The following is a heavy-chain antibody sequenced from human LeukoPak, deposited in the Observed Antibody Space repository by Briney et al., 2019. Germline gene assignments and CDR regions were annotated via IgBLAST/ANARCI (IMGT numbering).Heavy chain of an antibody. CDR2: ISSSSSYI. J-gene: IGHJ5*02. CDR1: GFTFSSYS. D-gene: IGHD4-17*01. CDR3: ARDWGGDYGDFEPRMELKDNWFDP. Sequence: GGSLRLSCAASGFTFSSYSMNWVRQAPGKGLEWVSSISSSSSYIYYADSVKGRFTISRDNAKNSLYLQMNSLRAEDTAVYYCARDWGGDYGDFEPRMELKDNWFDPWGQGTLVTVSS. V-gene: IGHV3-21*01.